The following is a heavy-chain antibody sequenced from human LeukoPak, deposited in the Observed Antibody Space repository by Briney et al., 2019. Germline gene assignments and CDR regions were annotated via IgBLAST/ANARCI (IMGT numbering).Heavy chain of an antibody. D-gene: IGHD3-22*01. CDR2: ISGSGGNT. CDR1: GASFSSSTYY. V-gene: IGHV3-23*01. CDR3: AKRGVVIRVILDGFHKEAYYFDF. Sequence: ETLSLTCTVSGASFSSSTYYWGWIRQPPGKGLEWVSGISGSGGNTYYADSVKGRFTISRDNSKNTLYLQMNSLRAEDTAVYFCAKRGVVIRVILDGFHKEAYYFDFWGQGALVTVSS. J-gene: IGHJ4*02.